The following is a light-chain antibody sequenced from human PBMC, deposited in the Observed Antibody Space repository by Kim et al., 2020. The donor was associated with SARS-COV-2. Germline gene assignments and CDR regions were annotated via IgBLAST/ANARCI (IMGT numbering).Light chain of an antibody. J-gene: IGLJ3*02. CDR3: AAWDDSLNGWV. Sequence: GQMVTISCSGSNSNIGINTVTWYQQLPGTAPKLLIHSNNQRPSGVPDRFSGSKSGTSASLAISGLQSEDEADYYCAAWDDSLNGWVFGGGTKVTVL. CDR2: SNN. CDR1: NSNIGINT. V-gene: IGLV1-44*01.